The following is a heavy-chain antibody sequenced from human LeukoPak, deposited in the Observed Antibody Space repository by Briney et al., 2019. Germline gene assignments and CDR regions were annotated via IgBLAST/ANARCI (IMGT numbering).Heavy chain of an antibody. CDR1: GFTFSSYG. CDR3: ARDWDRIVAADPDFDY. CDR2: IWYDGSNK. V-gene: IGHV3-33*01. D-gene: IGHD6-13*01. Sequence: PGGSLRLSCAASGFTFSSYGMHWVRQAPGKGLEWVAVIWYDGSNKYYADSVKGRFTISRDNSKNTLYLQMNSLRAEDTAVYYCARDWDRIVAADPDFDYWGQGTLVTVSS. J-gene: IGHJ4*02.